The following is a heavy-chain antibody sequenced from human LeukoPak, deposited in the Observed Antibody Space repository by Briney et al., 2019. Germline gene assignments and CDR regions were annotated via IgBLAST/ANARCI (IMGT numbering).Heavy chain of an antibody. CDR3: ARCGYSSSWYYHYYYYMDV. CDR1: GGTFSSYA. V-gene: IGHV1-69*13. D-gene: IGHD6-13*01. CDR2: IIPIFGTA. Sequence: GASVKVSCKASGGTFSSYAISWVRQAPGQGLEWMGGIIPIFGTANYAQKFQGRVTITADESTSTAYMELSSLRSEDTAVYYCARCGYSSSWYYHYYYYMDVWGKGTTVTISS. J-gene: IGHJ6*03.